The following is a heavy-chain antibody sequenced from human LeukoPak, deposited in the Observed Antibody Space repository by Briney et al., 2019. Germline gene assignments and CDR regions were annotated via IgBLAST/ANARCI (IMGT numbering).Heavy chain of an antibody. V-gene: IGHV4-59*01. D-gene: IGHD3/OR15-3a*01. CDR2: IKNNGGT. Sequence: SETLSLTCTLSGGSISTYSWNWIRQSPGQGLEWIGYIKNNGGTYNNPSLKSRVTISLDTSKNQFSLKLTSVTAADTAVYYCARDAGGTWFDPWGQGTLVTVSS. CDR3: ARDAGGTWFDP. CDR1: GGSISTYS. J-gene: IGHJ5*02.